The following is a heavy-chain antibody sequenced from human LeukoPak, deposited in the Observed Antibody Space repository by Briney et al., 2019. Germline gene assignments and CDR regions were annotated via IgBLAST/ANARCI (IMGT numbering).Heavy chain of an antibody. CDR1: GGSISSYY. CDR3: ARDITYEIDY. J-gene: IGHJ4*02. CDR2: IYYSGST. D-gene: IGHD1-14*01. V-gene: IGHV4-59*01. Sequence: PSETLSLTCTVSGGSISSYYWSWIRQPPGKGLEWIGYIYYSGSTNYNPSLKSRVTISVDTSKNQFSLKLSSVTAADTAVYYCARDITYEIDYWGQGTMVTVSS.